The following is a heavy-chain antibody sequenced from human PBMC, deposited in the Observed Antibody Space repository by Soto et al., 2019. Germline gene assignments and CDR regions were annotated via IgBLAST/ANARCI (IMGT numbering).Heavy chain of an antibody. Sequence: QLQLQESGPGLVKPSETLSLTCTVCGGSIDRSNYYWDWIRQPPGKGLEWIGTTYYNGNAYYNPSLKSRVTMSVDTSKNQFSLKLISVTAADTAVYYCARHFVAVVIKGWGYWGQGTLVTVSS. CDR2: TYYNGNA. V-gene: IGHV4-39*01. D-gene: IGHD3-22*01. J-gene: IGHJ4*02. CDR1: GGSIDRSNYY. CDR3: ARHFVAVVIKGWGY.